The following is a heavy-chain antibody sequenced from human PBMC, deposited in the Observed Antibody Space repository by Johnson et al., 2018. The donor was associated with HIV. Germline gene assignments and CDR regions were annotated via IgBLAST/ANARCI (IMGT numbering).Heavy chain of an antibody. V-gene: IGHV3-15*01. D-gene: IGHD4-17*01. CDR1: GFTFSNAW. J-gene: IGHJ3*02. CDR2: IKSKTDGGTT. Sequence: EVQLVESGGGVVQPGRSLRLSCAASGFTFSNAWMSWVRQAPGKGLEWVGRIKSKTDGGTTDYAAPVKGRFTISRDDSKNTLYLQMNSLRAEDTAVYYCAKERNGDYVPHAFDIWGQGTMVTVSS. CDR3: AKERNGDYVPHAFDI.